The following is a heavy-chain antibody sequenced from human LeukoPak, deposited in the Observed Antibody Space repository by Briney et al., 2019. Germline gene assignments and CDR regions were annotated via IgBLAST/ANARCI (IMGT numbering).Heavy chain of an antibody. Sequence: GASVKVSCKASGYTFTSYGISWVRQAPGQGLEWMGWISAYNGNTNYAQKLQGRVTMTTDTSTSTAYMELRSLRSDDTAVYYCARDPPVLMVYVPSRLPGTYNWFDPWGQGTLVTVSS. D-gene: IGHD2-8*01. V-gene: IGHV1-18*01. J-gene: IGHJ5*02. CDR2: ISAYNGNT. CDR1: GYTFTSYG. CDR3: ARDPPVLMVYVPSRLPGTYNWFDP.